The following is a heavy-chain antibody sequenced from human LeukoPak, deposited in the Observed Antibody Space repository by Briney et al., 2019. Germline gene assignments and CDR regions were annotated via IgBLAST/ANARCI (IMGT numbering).Heavy chain of an antibody. Sequence: GGSLRLSCAASGFTFSSYSMNWVRQAPGKGLEWVSSISSSSSYIYYADSVKGRLTISRDNAKNSLYLQMNSLRAEDTAVYYCASYYDFWSGYYTYYFDYWGQGTLVTVSS. CDR3: ASYYDFWSGYYTYYFDY. D-gene: IGHD3-3*01. V-gene: IGHV3-21*01. J-gene: IGHJ4*02. CDR1: GFTFSSYS. CDR2: ISSSSSYI.